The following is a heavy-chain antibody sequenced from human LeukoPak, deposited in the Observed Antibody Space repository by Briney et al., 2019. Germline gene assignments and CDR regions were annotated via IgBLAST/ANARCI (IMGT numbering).Heavy chain of an antibody. CDR1: GYTFTGYY. CDR2: INPSGGST. CDR3: AREGCSGGSCYRNWFDP. D-gene: IGHD2-15*01. Sequence: ASVKVSCKASGYTFTGYYMHWVRQAPGQGLEWMGIINPSGGSTSYAQKFQGRVTMTRDTSTSTVYMELSSLRSEDTAVYYCAREGCSGGSCYRNWFDPWGQGTLVTVSS. J-gene: IGHJ5*02. V-gene: IGHV1-46*01.